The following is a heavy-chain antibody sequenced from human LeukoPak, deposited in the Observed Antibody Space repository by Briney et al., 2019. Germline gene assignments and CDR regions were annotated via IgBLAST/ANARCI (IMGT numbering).Heavy chain of an antibody. CDR2: IQPDGSEK. Sequence: GGSLRLSCAASGFTFSTYWMSWVRQAPGKGLEWVANIQPDGSEKYYVVYVKGRFTISRDNAKNSLYLQMNSLRAEDTAVYYCARVVPAVTNRFDPWGQGTLVTVS. CDR1: GFTFSTYW. D-gene: IGHD2-2*01. J-gene: IGHJ5*02. V-gene: IGHV3-7*05. CDR3: ARVVPAVTNRFDP.